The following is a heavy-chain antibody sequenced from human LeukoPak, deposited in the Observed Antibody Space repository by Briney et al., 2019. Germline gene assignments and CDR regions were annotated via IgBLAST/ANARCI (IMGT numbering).Heavy chain of an antibody. V-gene: IGHV1-2*02. CDR1: GYVFTGNY. CDR2: INPNIGGT. D-gene: IGHD5-12*01. Sequence: ASVKVSCKASGYVFTGNYMHWVRQAPGQGLEWMGWINPNIGGTNYAQKFQGRVTMTRDTSISTAYMELSRLRSDDTAVYYCVRDYFRGDIVATIMDYWGQGTLVTVSS. CDR3: VRDYFRGDIVATIMDY. J-gene: IGHJ4*02.